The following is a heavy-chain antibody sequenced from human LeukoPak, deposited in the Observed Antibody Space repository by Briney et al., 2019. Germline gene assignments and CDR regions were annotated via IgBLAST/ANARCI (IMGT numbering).Heavy chain of an antibody. V-gene: IGHV3-7*03. J-gene: IGHJ4*02. CDR3: ARDLAWGAFVY. Sequence: GGSLRLSCAAPGYTFRSYWMGWVRQAPGKGLEWVPNIKQEGSVNYDVQWVKRRVHIYRDNAKNSRYLQLNSLRPEDTSVYDCARDLAWGAFVYWGQGTLVTVSS. CDR1: GYTFRSYW. CDR2: IKQEGSVN. D-gene: IGHD7-27*01.